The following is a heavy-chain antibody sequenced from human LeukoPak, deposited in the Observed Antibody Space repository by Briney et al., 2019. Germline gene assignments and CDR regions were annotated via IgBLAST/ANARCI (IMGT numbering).Heavy chain of an antibody. Sequence: PSETLSLTCTVSGASVSSGSYYWSWIRQPPGRGLEYIGYIYYSGSTNYNTSLNSRVTISADTSKNQFSLKLSSVTAADTALYYCARYCSSTSCSDNAFDIWGQGTMVTVSS. CDR3: ARYCSSTSCSDNAFDI. CDR2: IYYSGST. V-gene: IGHV4-61*01. D-gene: IGHD2-2*01. CDR1: GASVSSGSYY. J-gene: IGHJ3*02.